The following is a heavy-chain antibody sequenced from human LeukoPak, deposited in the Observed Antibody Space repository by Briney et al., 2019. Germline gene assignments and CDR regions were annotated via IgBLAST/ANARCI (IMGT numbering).Heavy chain of an antibody. Sequence: PSETLSLTCTVSGGSISSYYWSWIRQPPGKGLEWIGEINHSGSTNYNPSLKSRVTISVDTSKNQFSLKLSSVTAADTAVYYCARLPTAFYYYYMDVWGKGTTVTVSS. J-gene: IGHJ6*03. CDR3: ARLPTAFYYYYMDV. CDR1: GGSISSYY. D-gene: IGHD4-17*01. V-gene: IGHV4-34*01. CDR2: INHSGST.